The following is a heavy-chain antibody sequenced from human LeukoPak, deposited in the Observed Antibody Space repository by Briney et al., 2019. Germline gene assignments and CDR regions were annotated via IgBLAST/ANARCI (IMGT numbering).Heavy chain of an antibody. CDR3: ARGGIAAAGGRPYYYYGMDV. J-gene: IGHJ6*02. Sequence: ASVKVSCTASGYTFTVYYMHWVRQAPGQGLEWMGWINPNSGGTNYAQKFQGWVTMTRDTSISTAYMELSRLRSDDTAVYYCARGGIAAAGGRPYYYYGMDVWGQGTTVTVSS. D-gene: IGHD6-13*01. V-gene: IGHV1-2*04. CDR2: INPNSGGT. CDR1: GYTFTVYY.